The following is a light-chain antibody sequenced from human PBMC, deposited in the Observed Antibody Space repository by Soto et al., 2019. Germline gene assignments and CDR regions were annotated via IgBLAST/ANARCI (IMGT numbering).Light chain of an antibody. Sequence: QTVVTQPPSASGTPGQGVTISCSGSSSNIGVNTVNWYQQLPGTAPKLLIYSNNLRPSGVPDRFSGSKSGTSASLAISGLQTGDEADYYCGTWDTSLSAGVFGGGTKLTVL. CDR3: GTWDTSLSAGV. J-gene: IGLJ3*02. CDR2: SNN. V-gene: IGLV1-44*01. CDR1: SSNIGVNT.